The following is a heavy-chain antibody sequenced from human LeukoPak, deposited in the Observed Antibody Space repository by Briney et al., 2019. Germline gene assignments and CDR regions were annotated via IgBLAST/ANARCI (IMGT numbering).Heavy chain of an antibody. CDR1: GYTFTDYY. CDR2: INPDNGGT. D-gene: IGHD2-2*01. CDR3: TREARVGNWFDP. J-gene: IGHJ5*02. V-gene: IGHV1-2*02. Sequence: GASVKVSCRASGYTFTDYYIHWVRQAPGQGLERMGWINPDNGGTNYAQKFQGRVTMTRDTSIRTVYMDLSRLRSDDTAVFYCTREARVGNWFDPWGQGTQVTVSS.